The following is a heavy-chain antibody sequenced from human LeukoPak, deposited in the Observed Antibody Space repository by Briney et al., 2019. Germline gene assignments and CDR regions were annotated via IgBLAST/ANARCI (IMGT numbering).Heavy chain of an antibody. CDR1: GFTFSNFG. V-gene: IGHV3-23*01. Sequence: GGSLRLSCAASGFTFSNFGMSWVRQAPGKGLEWVSVISGSGGSTYYTDSVKGRFTISRDNAKNTMYLQMNSLSAEDTAVYYCASVFDSWGQGFLVTVSS. J-gene: IGHJ4*02. CDR3: ASVFDS. CDR2: ISGSGGST. D-gene: IGHD5/OR15-5a*01.